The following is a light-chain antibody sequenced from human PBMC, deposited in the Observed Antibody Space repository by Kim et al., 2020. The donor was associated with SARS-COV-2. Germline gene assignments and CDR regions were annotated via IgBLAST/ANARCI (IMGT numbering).Light chain of an antibody. CDR2: AAS. CDR3: QQSYSAPFT. Sequence: ASVGDRVTITCRASQSISNYLNWYQQKPGKAPSLLIFAASRLQRGVPSRFSGSGSGTDFTLSISSLQPEDFATYYCQQSYSAPFTFGGGTKVDIK. V-gene: IGKV1-39*01. J-gene: IGKJ4*01. CDR1: QSISNY.